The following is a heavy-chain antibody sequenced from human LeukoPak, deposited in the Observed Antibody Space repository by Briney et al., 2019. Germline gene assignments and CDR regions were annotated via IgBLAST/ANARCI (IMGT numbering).Heavy chain of an antibody. CDR3: ARVSYDFWSGYPFDY. CDR1: GYTFTGYY. CDR2: INPNSGGT. D-gene: IGHD3-3*01. Sequence: ASVKVSCKASGYTFTGYYMHWVRQAPGQGLEWMGWINPNSGGTNHAQKFQGRVTMTRDTSISTAYMELSRLRSDDTAVYYCARVSYDFWSGYPFDYWGQGTLVTVSS. J-gene: IGHJ4*02. V-gene: IGHV1-2*02.